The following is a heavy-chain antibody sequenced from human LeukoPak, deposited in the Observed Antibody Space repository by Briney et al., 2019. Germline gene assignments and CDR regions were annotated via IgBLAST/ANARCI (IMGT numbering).Heavy chain of an antibody. D-gene: IGHD2-2*01. Sequence: GGSLRLSCAASGFTFSSYAMSWVRQAPGKGLEWVSAISGSGGSTYYADSVKGRFTISRDNSKNTLYLQMNSLRAEDTAVYYCARASTAGVVAPDNWFDPWGQGTLVTVSS. CDR1: GFTFSSYA. CDR3: ARASTAGVVAPDNWFDP. V-gene: IGHV3-23*01. CDR2: ISGSGGST. J-gene: IGHJ5*02.